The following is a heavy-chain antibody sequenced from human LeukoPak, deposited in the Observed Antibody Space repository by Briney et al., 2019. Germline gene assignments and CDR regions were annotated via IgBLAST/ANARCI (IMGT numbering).Heavy chain of an antibody. J-gene: IGHJ4*02. CDR1: GGSISSNNYY. CDR2: ISYSGST. Sequence: PSETLSLTCIVSGGSISSNNYYWGWIRQPPGKGLEWIGYISYSGSTYYNPSLMSRVTMSVDTSKSQFSLKLSSVTAADTAVYYCARMVRGVVPSFDYWGQGTQVTVSS. D-gene: IGHD3-10*01. CDR3: ARMVRGVVPSFDY. V-gene: IGHV4-39*01.